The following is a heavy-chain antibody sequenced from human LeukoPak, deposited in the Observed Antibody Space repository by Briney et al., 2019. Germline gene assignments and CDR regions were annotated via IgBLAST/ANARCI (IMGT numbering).Heavy chain of an antibody. CDR3: ARGGYAGSGVRSDAFDI. J-gene: IGHJ3*02. CDR2: INSDGRST. V-gene: IGHV3-74*01. D-gene: IGHD3-10*01. CDR1: GFTFSNYW. Sequence: GGSLRLSCAASGFTFSNYWMHWVRQAPGKGLVWVSRINSDGRSTNYADSVKGRFTISRDNAKNTLYLQMNSLRAEDTAVYYCARGGYAGSGVRSDAFDIWGQGTMVTVSS.